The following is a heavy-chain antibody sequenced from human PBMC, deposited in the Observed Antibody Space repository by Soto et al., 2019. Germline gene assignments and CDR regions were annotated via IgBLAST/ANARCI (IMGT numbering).Heavy chain of an antibody. V-gene: IGHV4-34*01. D-gene: IGHD6-13*01. Sequence: SETLSLNCAVFGGSFSGYYWSWIRQPPGKGLEWIGEINHSGSTNYNPSLKSRVTISVDTSKNQFFLKLSSVTAADTAVYYCARGPGIAAAPYYYYYMDVWGKGTTVTVSS. CDR1: GGSFSGYY. CDR3: ARGPGIAAAPYYYYYMDV. CDR2: INHSGST. J-gene: IGHJ6*03.